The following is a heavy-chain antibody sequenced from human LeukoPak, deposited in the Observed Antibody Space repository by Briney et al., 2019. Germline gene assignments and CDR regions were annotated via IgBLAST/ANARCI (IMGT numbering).Heavy chain of an antibody. Sequence: PGGSLRLSCAASGFTVSTNYMTWVRQSPGKGLEWVSVIYSGGSTYYADSVKGRFTISRDNPKNTLYLQMNSLRAEDTAVYYCARAYMMTTVTTHYFDYWGQGTLVTVSS. J-gene: IGHJ4*02. CDR1: GFTVSTNY. V-gene: IGHV3-53*01. CDR3: ARAYMMTTVTTHYFDY. D-gene: IGHD4-17*01. CDR2: IYSGGST.